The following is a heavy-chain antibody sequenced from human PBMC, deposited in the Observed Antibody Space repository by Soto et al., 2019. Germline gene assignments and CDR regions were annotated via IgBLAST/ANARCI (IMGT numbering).Heavy chain of an antibody. CDR2: IYYSGST. CDR3: ASLRRYYDSSGYYPPGEWYFDL. CDR1: GGSISSSSYY. Sequence: QLQLQESGPGLVKPSETLSLTCTVSGGSISSSSYYWGWIRQPPGKGLEWIGSIYYSGSTYYNPSLKSRVTISVDTSKNQFSLKLSSVTAPDTAVYYCASLRRYYDSSGYYPPGEWYFDLWGRGTLVTVSS. J-gene: IGHJ2*01. D-gene: IGHD3-22*01. V-gene: IGHV4-39*01.